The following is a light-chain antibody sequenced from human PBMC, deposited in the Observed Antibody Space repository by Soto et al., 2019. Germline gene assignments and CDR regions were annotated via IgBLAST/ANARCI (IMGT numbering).Light chain of an antibody. CDR3: QKYNSVPS. J-gene: IGKJ4*01. CDR1: QGIRNY. CDR2: AAS. Sequence: DIQMTQSPSSLSASVGDRVTISCRASQGIRNYVAWYQQRPGKVPKLLIYAASTLQSGVPSRFSGSGSGTDFTLTISSLQPEDVATCYCQKYNSVPSFGGGTKVELK. V-gene: IGKV1-27*01.